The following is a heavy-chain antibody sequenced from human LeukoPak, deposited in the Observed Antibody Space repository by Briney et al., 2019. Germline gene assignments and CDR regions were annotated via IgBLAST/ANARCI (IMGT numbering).Heavy chain of an antibody. V-gene: IGHV4-61*01. CDR2: IYYSGST. CDR1: GGSFSSGSYY. CDR3: ARDRVATGLYYYYGMDV. J-gene: IGHJ6*04. D-gene: IGHD5-12*01. Sequence: PSETLSLTCTVSGGSFSSGSYYWSWIRQPPGKGLEWIVYIYYSGSTNYNPSLKSRVTISVDTSKNQFSLKLSSVTAADTAVYYCARDRVATGLYYYYGMDVWGKGTTVTVSS.